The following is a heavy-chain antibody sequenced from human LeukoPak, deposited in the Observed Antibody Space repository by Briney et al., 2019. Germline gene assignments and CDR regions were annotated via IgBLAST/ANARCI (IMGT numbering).Heavy chain of an antibody. CDR3: ARKGSPGEYFDY. CDR1: GFTFNIYE. V-gene: IGHV3-48*04. D-gene: IGHD1-26*01. J-gene: IGHJ4*02. CDR2: INTDSSSI. Sequence: GGPLRLSCAASGFTFNIYEMNWVRQAPGKGLEWISHINTDSSSIHYADSMKGRFTISRDNAKNSLYLQMNSLRAEDTAVYYCARKGSPGEYFDYWGQGTLVTVSS.